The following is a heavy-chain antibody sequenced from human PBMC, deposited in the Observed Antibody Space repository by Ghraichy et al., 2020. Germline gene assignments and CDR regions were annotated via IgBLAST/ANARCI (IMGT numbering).Heavy chain of an antibody. D-gene: IGHD3-10*01. Sequence: SETLSLTCAVSGGSFSSYYWAWIRQSPGKGLEWIGEIHYSGTTNYSLSLKSRVIISLDMSKNQFSLNLSSVTAADAAVYYCADGGAYFWAQGTLVTVSS. J-gene: IGHJ4*02. V-gene: IGHV4-34*01. CDR2: IHYSGTT. CDR1: GGSFSSYY. CDR3: ADGGAYF.